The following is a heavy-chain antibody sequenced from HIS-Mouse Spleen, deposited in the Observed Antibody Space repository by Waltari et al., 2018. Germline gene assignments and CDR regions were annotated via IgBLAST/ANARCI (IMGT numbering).Heavy chain of an antibody. CDR3: AREIPYSSSWYDWYFDL. Sequence: QLQLQESGPGLVKPSETLSLTCTVSGGSISSSSYYWGWIRQSPGKGLEWIGSIYYSGSTYYNPSLQSRVTISVDTSKNQFSLKLSSVTAADTAVYYCAREIPYSSSWYDWYFDLWGRGTLVTVSS. CDR1: GGSISSSSYY. D-gene: IGHD6-13*01. CDR2: IYYSGST. V-gene: IGHV4-39*07. J-gene: IGHJ2*01.